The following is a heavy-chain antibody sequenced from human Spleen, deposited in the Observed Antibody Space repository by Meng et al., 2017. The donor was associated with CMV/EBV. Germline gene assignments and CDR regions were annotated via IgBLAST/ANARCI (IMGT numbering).Heavy chain of an antibody. V-gene: IGHV4-31*02. D-gene: IGHD3-3*01. CDR2: IYYSGST. CDR3: ARVAAAVPAATSYYDFWSGPVRWFDP. J-gene: IGHJ5*02. Sequence: WSWIRQHPGKGLEWIGYIYYSGSTYYNPSLKSRVTISVDTSKNQFSLKLSSVTAADTAVYYCARVAAAVPAATSYYDFWSGPVRWFDPWGQGTLVTSPQ.